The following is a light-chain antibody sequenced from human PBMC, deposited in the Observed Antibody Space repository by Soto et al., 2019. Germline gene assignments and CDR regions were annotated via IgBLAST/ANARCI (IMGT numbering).Light chain of an antibody. V-gene: IGKV1-27*01. J-gene: IGKJ4*01. CDR3: QKYDSAPLT. CDR1: QGITRS. CDR2: AAS. Sequence: DVHMTQSPSSLSASVGDRVTITCRASQGITRSLAWYQQTPGKAPKLLIYAASTLQSGVPSRFSGSGSGTDFTLTISSLQPEGVAIYYCQKYDSAPLTYGGGTKVEIK.